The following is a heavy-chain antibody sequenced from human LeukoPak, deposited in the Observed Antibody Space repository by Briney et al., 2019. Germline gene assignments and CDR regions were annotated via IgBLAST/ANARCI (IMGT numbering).Heavy chain of an antibody. J-gene: IGHJ4*02. CDR2: IGGSGGSK. D-gene: IGHD1-7*01. V-gene: IGHV3-23*01. Sequence: GGSLRLSCAASGFTFSSYAMTWVRQAPGQGLEWVSTIGGSGGSKFYADSVKGRLTISRDNSKNTLYLQMDSLRVDDTAVYYCARGALELTPDSRWGQGTLATVSS. CDR3: ARGALELTPDSR. CDR1: GFTFSSYA.